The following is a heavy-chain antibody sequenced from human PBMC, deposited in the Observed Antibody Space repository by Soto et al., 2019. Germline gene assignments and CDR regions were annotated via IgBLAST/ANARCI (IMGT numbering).Heavy chain of an antibody. CDR1: GDSISSFY. Sequence: SETLSLTCTVSGDSISSFYWSWIRQPPGKGLEWIGYIYNSGSTNYNPSLKSRVSISVDTSKNQFSLRVSSVTAADTAVYYCASGGNWFDSWGQGTLVTVSS. CDR3: ASGGNWFDS. CDR2: IYNSGST. J-gene: IGHJ5*01. V-gene: IGHV4-59*08.